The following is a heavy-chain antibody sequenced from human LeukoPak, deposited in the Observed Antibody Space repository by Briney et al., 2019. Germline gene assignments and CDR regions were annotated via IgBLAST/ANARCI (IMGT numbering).Heavy chain of an antibody. CDR2: MNPNSGNT. D-gene: IGHD1-26*01. J-gene: IGHJ3*02. Sequence: ASVKVSCKASGYTFTSYDINWVRQATGQGLEWMRWMNPNSGNTGYAQKFQGRVTITRNTSISTAYMELSRLRSDDTAVYYCARDRLSGSYFFSKRLAFDIWGQGTMVTVSS. V-gene: IGHV1-8*03. CDR1: GYTFTSYD. CDR3: ARDRLSGSYFFSKRLAFDI.